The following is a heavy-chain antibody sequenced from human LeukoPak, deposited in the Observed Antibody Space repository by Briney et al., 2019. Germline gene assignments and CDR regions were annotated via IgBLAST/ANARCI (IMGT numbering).Heavy chain of an antibody. V-gene: IGHV3-30*02. Sequence: PGGSLRLSCAASGFTFSTYGMHWVRQAPGKGLELVAFIRSDGSNKYYADSVKGRFTISRDNAKNSLYLQMNSLRAEDTAVYYCARDSFDYYDSSGNTNYFDYWGQGTLVTVSS. J-gene: IGHJ4*02. CDR1: GFTFSTYG. D-gene: IGHD3-22*01. CDR2: IRSDGSNK. CDR3: ARDSFDYYDSSGNTNYFDY.